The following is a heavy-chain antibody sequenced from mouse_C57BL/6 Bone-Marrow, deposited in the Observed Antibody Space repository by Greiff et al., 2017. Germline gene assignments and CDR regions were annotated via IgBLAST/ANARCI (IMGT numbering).Heavy chain of an antibody. J-gene: IGHJ3*01. D-gene: IGHD3-2*02. Sequence: VQLQQSGAELVRPGASVKLSCTASGFNIKDDYMHWVKQRPEQGLEWIGWIDPENGDTEYASKFQGKATITADTSSNTAYLQLSSLTSEATAVYYCTKHPRQLRLAYWGQGTLVTVSA. CDR3: TKHPRQLRLAY. CDR2: IDPENGDT. CDR1: GFNIKDDY. V-gene: IGHV14-4*01.